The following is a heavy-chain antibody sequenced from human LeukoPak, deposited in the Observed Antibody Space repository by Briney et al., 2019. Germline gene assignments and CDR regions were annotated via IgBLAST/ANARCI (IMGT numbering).Heavy chain of an antibody. D-gene: IGHD2-2*01. V-gene: IGHV1-2*02. CDR2: VNPNSGGT. CDR1: GYTFTSYG. J-gene: IGHJ6*02. Sequence: ASVKVSCKASGYTFTSYGISWVRQAPGQGLEWMGWVNPNSGGTNYAQKFQGRVTMTRDTSISTAYMELSRLRSDDTAVYYCASSAYCSSTSCYQDEYGMDVWGQGTTVTVSS. CDR3: ASSAYCSSTSCYQDEYGMDV.